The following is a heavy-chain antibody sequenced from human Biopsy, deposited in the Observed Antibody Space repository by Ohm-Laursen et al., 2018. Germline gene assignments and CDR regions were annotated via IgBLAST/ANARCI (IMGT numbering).Heavy chain of an antibody. CDR3: ARHYYDTSGYNWFDP. CDR2: AMPFFGTA. V-gene: IGHV1-69*06. D-gene: IGHD3-22*01. CDR1: GGTFSSDI. J-gene: IGHJ5*02. Sequence: SSVKVSCKASGGTFSSDIFAWVRQAPGQRPEWMGDAMPFFGTAQYAPKLQGRVSMTADKTTYTAYMELTSLTSEDTAVYFCARHYYDTSGYNWFDPWGQGTLVTVSS.